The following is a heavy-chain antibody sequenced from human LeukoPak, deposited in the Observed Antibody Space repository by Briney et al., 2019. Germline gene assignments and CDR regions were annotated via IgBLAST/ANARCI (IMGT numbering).Heavy chain of an antibody. Sequence: GGSLRLSCAASGFTFSSYGMSWVRQAPGKGLEWVSAISGSGGSTYYADSVKGRFTISRDNSKNTLYLQMNSLRAEDTAVYYCANPTPDTAMVRGYYYYMDVWGKGTTVTVSS. CDR2: ISGSGGST. D-gene: IGHD5-18*01. CDR1: GFTFSSYG. V-gene: IGHV3-23*01. J-gene: IGHJ6*03. CDR3: ANPTPDTAMVRGYYYYMDV.